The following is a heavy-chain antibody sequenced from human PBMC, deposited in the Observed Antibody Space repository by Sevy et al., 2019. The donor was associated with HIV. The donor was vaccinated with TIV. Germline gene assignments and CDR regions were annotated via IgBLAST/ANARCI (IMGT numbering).Heavy chain of an antibody. V-gene: IGHV4-31*01. CDR3: ARDPTPTNYGDDDH. CDR2: IYYSGST. D-gene: IGHD4-17*01. J-gene: IGHJ4*02. Sequence: SETLSLTCTVSGGSISSGGYYWSWIRQHPGKGLEWIGYIYYSGSTYYNPSLKSLVTISVDTSKNQFSLKLSSVTAADTAVYYCARDPTPTNYGDDDHWGQGTLVTVSS. CDR1: GGSISSGGYY.